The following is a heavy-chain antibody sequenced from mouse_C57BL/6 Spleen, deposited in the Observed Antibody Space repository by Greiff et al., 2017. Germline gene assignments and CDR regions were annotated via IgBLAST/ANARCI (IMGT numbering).Heavy chain of an antibody. CDR3: ARSDDYGLLFDY. Sequence: QVHVKQPGAELVKPGASVKLSCKASGYTFTSYWMHWVKQRPGRGLEWIGRIDPHSGGTKYNEKFKSKATLTVDKPSSTAYMQLSSLTSEDSAVYYCARSDDYGLLFDYWGQGTTLTVSS. V-gene: IGHV1-72*01. D-gene: IGHD2-4*01. CDR1: GYTFTSYW. J-gene: IGHJ2*01. CDR2: IDPHSGGT.